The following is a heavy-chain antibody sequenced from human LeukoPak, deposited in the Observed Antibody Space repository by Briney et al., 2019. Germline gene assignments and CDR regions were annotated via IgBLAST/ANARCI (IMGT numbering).Heavy chain of an antibody. CDR3: ARDVWTYSGEAFDY. J-gene: IGHJ4*02. CDR1: GFSFSTHW. Sequence: QPGGSLRLSCAASGFSFSTHWMHWVRQAPGKGLVYVAQINSDGSATAYADSVKGRFTISRDNAKNTLYLEMSSLRAEDTAVYYCARDVWTYSGEAFDYWGQGALVTVSP. D-gene: IGHD5-12*01. V-gene: IGHV3-74*01. CDR2: INSDGSAT.